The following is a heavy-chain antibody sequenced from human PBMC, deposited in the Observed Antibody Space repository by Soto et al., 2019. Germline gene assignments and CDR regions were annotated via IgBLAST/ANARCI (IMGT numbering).Heavy chain of an antibody. V-gene: IGHV3-15*01. J-gene: IGHJ5*02. CDR2: IKSKSDAGTT. CDR1: GFTFSKAW. CDR3: TADRRQEAPTYFDP. D-gene: IGHD3-16*01. Sequence: GGSLRLSCAASGFTFSKAWMSWVRQAPGKGLEWVGRIKSKSDAGTTYYAAPVEGRFTISRDDSKNTLYLQMNSLKSEDTAFYYCTADRRQEAPTYFDPWGPGPLVTVSS.